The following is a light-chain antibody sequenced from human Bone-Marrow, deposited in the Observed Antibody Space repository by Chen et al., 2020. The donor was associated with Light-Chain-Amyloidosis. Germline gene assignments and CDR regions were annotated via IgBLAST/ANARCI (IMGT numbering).Light chain of an antibody. CDR1: DLPTKY. CDR3: QSADSSGTYEVI. V-gene: IGLV3-25*03. Sequence: SYELTQPPSVSVSPGQTARITCSGDDLPTKYAYWYQQKPGQAPVLVIHRDTERPSGSSERFSGSSSGTTATLTISGVQAEDEADYLCQSADSSGTYEVIFGGGTKLTVL. CDR2: RDT. J-gene: IGLJ2*01.